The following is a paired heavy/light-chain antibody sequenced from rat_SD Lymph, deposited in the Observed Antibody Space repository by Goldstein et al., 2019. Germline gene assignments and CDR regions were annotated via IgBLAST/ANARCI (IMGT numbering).Light chain of an antibody. Sequence: QITLTQQAESLWISPGERVSITCRASQSLLYTDGKHYLSWYQQRPGQTTKALIYHASVRTDGVPTRFIGSGSGTEFTLSIEHVQPEDFAIYYCLQTLKSPFTFGSGTKLEIK. J-gene: IGKJ4*01. CDR3: LQTLKSPFT. V-gene: IGKV9S1*01. CDR1: QSLLYTDGKHY. CDR2: HAS.
Heavy chain of an antibody. D-gene: IGHD1-2*01. CDR1: GFSLTSYG. V-gene: IGHV2-70*01. CDR2: IWNDGST. Sequence: QVQLKESGPGLVQPSETLSLTCTVSGFSLTSYGVNWVRQPPGKGLEWMGTIWNDGSTDYNSALKSRLSISRDTSKSQVFLKMNSLQTEDTAIYLCARAKIRTRIYYYRSSGFWYFDFWGPGTMVTVSS. CDR3: ARAKIRTRIYYYRSSGFWYFDF. J-gene: IGHJ1*01.